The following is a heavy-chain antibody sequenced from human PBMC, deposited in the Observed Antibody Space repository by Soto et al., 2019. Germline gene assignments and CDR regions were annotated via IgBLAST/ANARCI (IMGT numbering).Heavy chain of an antibody. CDR3: ARQRPYNSGWYVAC. D-gene: IGHD6-19*01. J-gene: IGHJ4*02. V-gene: IGHV4-39*01. CDR1: GGSFSSSSYY. Sequence: SETLSLTCTVSGGSFSSSSYYWGWIRQPPGKGLEWIGSIYYTGSTYYNPSLKSRVTISADTSKTQFSLKLTSVTAADAAVYYCARQRPYNSGWYVACWGQGTPVTVSS. CDR2: IYYTGST.